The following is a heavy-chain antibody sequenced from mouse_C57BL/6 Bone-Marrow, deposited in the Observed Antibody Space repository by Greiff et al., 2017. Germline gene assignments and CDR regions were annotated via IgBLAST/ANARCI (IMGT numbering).Heavy chain of an antibody. CDR1: GFTFSDYG. J-gene: IGHJ4*01. CDR2: ISSGSSTI. Sequence: EVQRVESGGGLVKPGGSLKLSCAASGFTFSDYGMHWVRQAPEKGLEWVAYISSGSSTIYYADKVKGRFTISRDNAKNTLFLQMTSLRSEDTAMYYCAGGGSSPYYAMDYWGQGTSVTVSS. CDR3: AGGGSSPYYAMDY. D-gene: IGHD1-1*01. V-gene: IGHV5-17*01.